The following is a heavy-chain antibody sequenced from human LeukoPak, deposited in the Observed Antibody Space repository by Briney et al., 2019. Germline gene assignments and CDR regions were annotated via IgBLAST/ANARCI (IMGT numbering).Heavy chain of an antibody. J-gene: IGHJ4*02. D-gene: IGHD3-10*01. CDR3: ATYTQNFGAPGTDY. CDR2: IDKNGREK. V-gene: IGHV3-7*01. Sequence: AGGSLGLSCTVSGFTFSKYWMRWVRQAPGKGLEWVASIDKNGREKRYVDSVEGRFTISRDNAKDSVYLQMTSLGAEDTAVYYCATYTQNFGAPGTDYWGQGTLVTVSS. CDR1: GFTFSKYW.